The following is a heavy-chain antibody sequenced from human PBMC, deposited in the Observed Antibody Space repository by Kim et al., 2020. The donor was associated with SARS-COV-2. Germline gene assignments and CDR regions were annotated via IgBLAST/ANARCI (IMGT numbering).Heavy chain of an antibody. CDR1: GFTFRTTW. CDR3: TTDTRNRGITILGEDGSEYYYYGMDV. Sequence: GGSLRLSCAASGFTFRTTWMSWVRQAPGKGLEWIGRIKSKRDGGAADYAAPMKGRFSISRDDSKSTVYLQMSTLRTEDTAVYYCTTDTRNRGITILGEDGSEYYYYGMDVWGHGTTVTVSS. D-gene: IGHD3-3*01. CDR2: IKSKRDGGAA. J-gene: IGHJ6*02. V-gene: IGHV3-15*01.